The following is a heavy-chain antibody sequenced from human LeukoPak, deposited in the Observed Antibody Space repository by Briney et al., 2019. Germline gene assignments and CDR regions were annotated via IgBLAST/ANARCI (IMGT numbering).Heavy chain of an antibody. D-gene: IGHD3-22*01. J-gene: IGHJ4*02. V-gene: IGHV3-30-3*01. CDR3: AREADSSGFDY. Sequence: GGSLRLSCAASGFTFSSYAMHWVRQAPGKRLEWVAVISYDGSNKYYADSVKGRFTISRDNSKNTLYLQLNSLRAEDTAVYYCAREADSSGFDYWGQGTLVTVSS. CDR1: GFTFSSYA. CDR2: ISYDGSNK.